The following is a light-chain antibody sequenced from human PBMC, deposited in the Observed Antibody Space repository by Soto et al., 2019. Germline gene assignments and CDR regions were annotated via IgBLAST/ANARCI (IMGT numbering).Light chain of an antibody. CDR2: GAS. CDR3: QQYEDLPT. Sequence: EIVLTQSPGTLSLSPGERATLSCRASQSVSNNYLAWYQQKPGQAPRLLIYGASTRATGIPARISGSGSGTDFTFTISNLQPEDFATYYCQQYEDLPTFGQGTRLEIK. J-gene: IGKJ5*01. V-gene: IGKV3-20*01. CDR1: QSVSNNY.